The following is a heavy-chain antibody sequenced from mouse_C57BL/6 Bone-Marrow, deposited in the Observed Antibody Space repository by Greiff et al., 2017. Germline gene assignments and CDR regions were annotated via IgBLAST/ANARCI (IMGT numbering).Heavy chain of an antibody. J-gene: IGHJ3*01. CDR2: IDPETGGT. V-gene: IGHV1-15*01. Sequence: QVQLKQSGAELVRPGASVTLSCKASGYTFTDYEMHWVKQTPVHGLEWIGAIDPETGGTAYNQKFKGKAILTADKSSSTAYMELRSLTSEDSAVYYCTRGQLRLRAWIAYWGQGTLVTVSA. D-gene: IGHD3-2*02. CDR1: GYTFTDYE. CDR3: TRGQLRLRAWIAY.